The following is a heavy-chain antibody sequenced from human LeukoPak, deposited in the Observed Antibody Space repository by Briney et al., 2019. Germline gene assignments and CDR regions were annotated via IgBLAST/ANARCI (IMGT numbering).Heavy chain of an antibody. CDR1: GLSFRRFA. CDR2: IPGIGET. J-gene: IGHJ4*02. D-gene: IGHD3-16*01. V-gene: IGHV3-23*01. Sequence: GGSLRLSCAASGLSFRRFAMSCAPGGPARGWEGVPAIPGIGETFYQNYVTGQFPLSSDSSRNTVYFQLNNLGVDDTAIYYCAKASLVSSTDAVRWGQGTLVTVSS. CDR3: AKASLVSSTDAVR.